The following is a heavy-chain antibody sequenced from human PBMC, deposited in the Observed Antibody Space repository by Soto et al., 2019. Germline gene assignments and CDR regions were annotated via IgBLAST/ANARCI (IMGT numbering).Heavy chain of an antibody. J-gene: IGHJ4*02. CDR1: GGTFSSYA. CDR2: IIPIFGTA. V-gene: IGHV1-69*06. Sequence: GXSVKVSCKASGGTFSSYAISWVRQAPGQGLEWVGGIIPIFGTANYAQKFQGRVTITADKSTSTAYMELSSLRSEDTAVYYCARDSYHDYGDYYFDYWGQGTLVTVSS. D-gene: IGHD4-17*01. CDR3: ARDSYHDYGDYYFDY.